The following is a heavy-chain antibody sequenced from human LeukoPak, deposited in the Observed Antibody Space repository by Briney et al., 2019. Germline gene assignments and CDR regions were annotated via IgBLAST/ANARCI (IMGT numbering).Heavy chain of an antibody. V-gene: IGHV1-2*02. J-gene: IGHJ4*02. Sequence: ASVKVSCKTSGYTFTGYYMYWMRQAPGQGLEWMGWINLNSGGTNYAQKFQGGVIMTRDTSTSTAYMELNRLRFDDTAVYYCASWAGGNEPIASFDYWGQGTLVTVSS. CDR3: ASWAGGNEPIASFDY. CDR1: GYTFTGYY. CDR2: INLNSGGT. D-gene: IGHD1-14*01.